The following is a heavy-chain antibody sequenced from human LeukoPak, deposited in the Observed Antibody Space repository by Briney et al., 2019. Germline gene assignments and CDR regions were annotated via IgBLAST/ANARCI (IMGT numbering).Heavy chain of an antibody. D-gene: IGHD1-14*01. V-gene: IGHV3-11*01. CDR2: INCSSSSI. Sequence: GGSLRLSCAASGFTFSDYYMSWIRQAPGKGLEWISYINCSSSSISYADSVKGRFTISRDNAKSSLYLQMNSLGAEDTAVYYCATLRREPPHFYYYYYYMDVWGKGTTVTVSS. CDR3: ATLRREPPHFYYYYYYMDV. CDR1: GFTFSDYY. J-gene: IGHJ6*03.